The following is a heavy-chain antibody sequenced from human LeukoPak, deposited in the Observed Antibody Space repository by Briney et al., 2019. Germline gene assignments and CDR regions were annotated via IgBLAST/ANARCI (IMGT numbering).Heavy chain of an antibody. Sequence: SETLSLTCTVSGGSISSGDYYWSWIRQPPGKGLEWIGYIYYSGSTYYNPSLKSRVTISVDTSKNQSSLKLSSVTAADTAVYYCARVDGMTTPILASPFFDYWGQGTLVTVSS. J-gene: IGHJ4*02. D-gene: IGHD4-11*01. V-gene: IGHV4-30-4*01. CDR2: IYYSGST. CDR1: GGSISSGDYY. CDR3: ARVDGMTTPILASPFFDY.